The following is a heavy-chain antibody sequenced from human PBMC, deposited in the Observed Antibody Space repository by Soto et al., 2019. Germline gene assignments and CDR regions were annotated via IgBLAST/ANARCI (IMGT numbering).Heavy chain of an antibody. J-gene: IGHJ4*02. D-gene: IGHD1-7*01. CDR3: ARSNWNYVRTLDY. CDR1: SVSVSGSYW. V-gene: IGHV4-4*02. Sequence: QVQIQESGPGLVKPSGTLSLACSVSSVSVSGSYWCAWVRQPPGKGLEWIGEIDHSGHTNYNPSLKSRVTMSLDNSKNQFSLNLRSVTAADTAVYYCARSNWNYVRTLDYWGQGNQVIVSS. CDR2: IDHSGHT.